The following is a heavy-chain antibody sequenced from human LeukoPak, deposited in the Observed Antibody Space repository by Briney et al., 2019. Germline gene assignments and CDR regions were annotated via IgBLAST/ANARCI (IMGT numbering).Heavy chain of an antibody. Sequence: GGSLRLSCAASGFTFSSYGMHWVRQAPGKGLEWVAVISYDGSNKYYADSVKGRFTISRDNSKSTLYPQMNSLRAEDTAVYYCAKDRVVGELGNYYGMDVWGQGTTVTVSS. J-gene: IGHJ6*02. V-gene: IGHV3-30*18. CDR3: AKDRVVGELGNYYGMDV. CDR2: ISYDGSNK. CDR1: GFTFSSYG. D-gene: IGHD1-26*01.